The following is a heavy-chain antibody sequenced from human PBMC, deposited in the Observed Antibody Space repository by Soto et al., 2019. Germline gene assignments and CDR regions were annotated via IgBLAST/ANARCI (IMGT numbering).Heavy chain of an antibody. CDR1: GGSIINSSYY. Sequence: TLSLTCTVSGGSIINSSYYWGWIRQPPGKGLEWIGHIYYTGSTYHNPSLEGRLTISVDTSKNQFSLKLTSVTAPDTAVYYCARLDYAGAAGDSWGQGTLVTVSS. D-gene: IGHD4-17*01. V-gene: IGHV4-39*01. CDR3: ARLDYAGAAGDS. J-gene: IGHJ4*02. CDR2: IYYTGST.